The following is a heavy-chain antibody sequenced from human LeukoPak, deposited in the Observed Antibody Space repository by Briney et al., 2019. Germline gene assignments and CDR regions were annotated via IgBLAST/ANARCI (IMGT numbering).Heavy chain of an antibody. J-gene: IGHJ4*02. CDR3: ATDAYSARPQNAF. D-gene: IGHD1-26*01. CDR2: IYSDGTT. Sequence: GGSLRLSCAASGFTVSSNYMSWLRQAPGKGLEWVSLIYSDGTTYYADSLKGRFTLSRHNSKNPLYLQMNSLRAEDTAVYHCATDAYSARPQNAFWGQGTLVTVSS. CDR1: GFTVSSNY. V-gene: IGHV3-53*01.